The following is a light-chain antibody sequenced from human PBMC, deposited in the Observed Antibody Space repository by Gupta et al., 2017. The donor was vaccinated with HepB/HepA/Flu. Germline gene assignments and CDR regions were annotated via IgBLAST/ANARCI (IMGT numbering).Light chain of an antibody. J-gene: IGKJ3*01. CDR1: QSISSY. CDR2: AAS. V-gene: IGKV1-39*01. CDR3: QQSYSTICT. Sequence: IQMTQSPSSLSASVGDRVTITCRASQSISSYLNWYQQKPGKAPKLLIYAASSLQSGVPSRFSGSGSGTDFTLTISSLQPEDFATYYCQQSYSTICTFGPGTKVDIK.